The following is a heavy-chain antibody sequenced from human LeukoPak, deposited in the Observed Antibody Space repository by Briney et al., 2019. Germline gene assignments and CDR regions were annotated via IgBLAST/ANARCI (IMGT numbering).Heavy chain of an antibody. CDR3: ARGNTRLRLRWPGEF. V-gene: IGHV3-48*02. J-gene: IGHJ4*02. D-gene: IGHD4-23*01. CDR2: ISSSRSSSSTI. CDR1: GFTFSSYN. Sequence: TGGSLRLSCSGFTFSSYNMNWVRQAPGKGLEWVSYISSSRSSSSTIYYADSVKGRFTISRDNANNSLYLQMNSLRDEDTSIYYCARGNTRLRLRWPGEFWGQGTLVTVSS.